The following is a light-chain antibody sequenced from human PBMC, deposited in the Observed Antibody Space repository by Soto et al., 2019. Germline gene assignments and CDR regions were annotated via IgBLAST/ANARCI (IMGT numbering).Light chain of an antibody. CDR2: DAS. V-gene: IGKV1-12*01. CDR3: HSSA. CDR1: LTISSW. Sequence: IQTTQSPSSVSASVVDIVIITCRASLTISSWVAWYQQIPGKATKLLIYDASILQTGVPSRFSGSGSETEFTLALRTLQPDDSAPSFCHSSAFGQGTRLEIK. J-gene: IGKJ5*01.